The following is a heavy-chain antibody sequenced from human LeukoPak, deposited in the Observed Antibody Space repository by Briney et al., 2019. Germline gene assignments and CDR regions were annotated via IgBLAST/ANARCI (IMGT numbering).Heavy chain of an antibody. Sequence: SETLSLTCTVSGGSISSSSYYWGWIRQPPGKGLEWIGSIYYSGSTYYNPSLKSRVTISVDTSKNQFSLKLSSVTAADKAVYYCARLRGPNWFDPWGQGTLVTVSS. CDR1: GGSISSSSYY. CDR3: ARLRGPNWFDP. D-gene: IGHD3-10*01. J-gene: IGHJ5*02. V-gene: IGHV4-39*01. CDR2: IYYSGST.